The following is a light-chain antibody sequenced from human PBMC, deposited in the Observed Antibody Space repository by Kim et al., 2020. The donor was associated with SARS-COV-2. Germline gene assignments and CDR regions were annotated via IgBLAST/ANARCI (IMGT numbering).Light chain of an antibody. J-gene: IGKJ4*01. V-gene: IGKV3-20*01. Sequence: PPGERATLSCRASQSLSSSYLAWYQQKPGQAPRLLMYGTSSRATDIPDRFSGSGSGTDFTLTISRLEPEDFAVYYCQQYGRSPLTFGGGTKVDIK. CDR2: GTS. CDR1: QSLSSSY. CDR3: QQYGRSPLT.